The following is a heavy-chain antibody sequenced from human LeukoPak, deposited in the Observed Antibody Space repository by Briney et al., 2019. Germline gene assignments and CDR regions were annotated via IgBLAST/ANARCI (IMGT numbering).Heavy chain of an antibody. CDR3: ARVGAFRSHYDFWSGPRKVYWFDP. CDR2: MNPNSGNT. D-gene: IGHD3-3*01. V-gene: IGHV1-8*01. Sequence: ASVKVSCKASGYTFTSYDINWVRQATGQGLEWMGWMNPNSGNTGYAQKFQGRVTMTRNTSISTAYTELSSLRSEDTAVYYCARVGAFRSHYDFWSGPRKVYWFDPWGQGTLVTVSS. J-gene: IGHJ5*02. CDR1: GYTFTSYD.